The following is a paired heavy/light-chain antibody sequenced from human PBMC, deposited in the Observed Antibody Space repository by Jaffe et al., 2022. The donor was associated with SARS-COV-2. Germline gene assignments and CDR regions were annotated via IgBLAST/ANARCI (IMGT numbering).Light chain of an antibody. CDR2: SND. CDR3: ATWDDSLNGRV. J-gene: IGLJ3*02. CDR1: NSNIGSNT. V-gene: IGLV1-44*01. Sequence: QSVLTQPPSASGTPGQRVTISCSGSNSNIGSNTVNWYQQLPGTAPKLLIYSNDQRPSGVPDRFSGSKSGTSASLAISGLQSEDEADYYCATWDDSLNGRVFGGGTKLTVL.
Heavy chain of an antibody. D-gene: IGHD1-20*01. J-gene: IGHJ6*03. Sequence: EVQLVESGGGLVKPGGSLRLSCAASGFTFNTYTMNWVRQAPGKGLEWVSSISWSSTYIYYADSLRGRFTISRDNAKNSLYLQMNSLRAEDTAVYYCARDPRSGYNSHYHMDVWGKGTTVIVSS. V-gene: IGHV3-21*01. CDR2: ISWSSTYI. CDR1: GFTFNTYT. CDR3: ARDPRSGYNSHYHMDV.